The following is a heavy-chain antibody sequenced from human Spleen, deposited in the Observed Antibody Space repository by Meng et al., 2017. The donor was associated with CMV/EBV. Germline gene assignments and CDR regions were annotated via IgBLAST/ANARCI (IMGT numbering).Heavy chain of an antibody. CDR1: GFTFSADN. D-gene: IGHD1-26*01. CDR3: ARGLSGASRHYGMDV. V-gene: IGHV3-21*04. Sequence: LSLTCAAPGFTFSADNMHWVRQAPGKGLEWVSSISKSISSSRSYIYYADSVKGRFTISRDNATNSVYLQMNSLRVEDTAVYYCARGLSGASRHYGMDVWGQGTTVTVSS. CDR2: ISKSISSSRSYI. J-gene: IGHJ6*02.